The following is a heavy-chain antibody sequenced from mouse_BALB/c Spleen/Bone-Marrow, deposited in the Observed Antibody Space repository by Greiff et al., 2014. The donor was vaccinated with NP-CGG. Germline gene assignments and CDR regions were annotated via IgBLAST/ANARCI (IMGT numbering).Heavy chain of an antibody. Sequence: QVQLQQSGPELVKPGASVRMSCKASGYTFTTYYIHWVKQRPGQGLEWIGWIYPRNVNTNYNEKFRGKATLTADKSSSTAYMQLSSLTSEDSAVYFCARWLLPYYAMDYWGQETSVTVSS. J-gene: IGHJ4*01. D-gene: IGHD2-3*01. CDR3: ARWLLPYYAMDY. CDR1: GYTFTTYY. V-gene: IGHV1S56*01. CDR2: IYPRNVNT.